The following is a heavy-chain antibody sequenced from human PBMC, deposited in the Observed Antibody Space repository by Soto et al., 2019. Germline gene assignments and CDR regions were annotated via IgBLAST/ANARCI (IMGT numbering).Heavy chain of an antibody. J-gene: IGHJ5*02. V-gene: IGHV4-34*01. D-gene: IGHD3-3*01. Sequence: SETLSLTCAVYGGSFSGYYWSWIRQPPGKGLEWIGEINHSGSTNYNPSLKSRVTISVDTSKNQFSLKLSSVTAADTAVYYCATSKPKHYDFWSHRANWFDPWGQGTLVTVSS. CDR3: ATSKPKHYDFWSHRANWFDP. CDR2: INHSGST. CDR1: GGSFSGYY.